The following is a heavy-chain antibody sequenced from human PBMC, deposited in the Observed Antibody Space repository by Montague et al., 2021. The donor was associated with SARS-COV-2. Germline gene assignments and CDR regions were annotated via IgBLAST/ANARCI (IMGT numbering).Heavy chain of an antibody. V-gene: IGHV4-59*01. CDR3: AREGSMRGYYYYCMDV. CDR2: IYYSGST. D-gene: IGHD3-10*01. J-gene: IGHJ6*02. Sequence: SEALSLTCTVSGGSISSYYWSWIRQPPGKGLEWIGYIYYSGSTNYNPSLKSRVTISVDTSKNQFSLTLSSVTAADTAVYYCAREGSMRGYYYYCMDVWGQGTTVTVSS. CDR1: GGSISSYY.